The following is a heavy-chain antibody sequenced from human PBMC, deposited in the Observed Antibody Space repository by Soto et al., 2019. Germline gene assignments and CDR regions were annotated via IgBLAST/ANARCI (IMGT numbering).Heavy chain of an antibody. Sequence: RSLTCTVSGGSISSYQWSWIRQPPGKGLEWIGYINYSGNTNYNPSLKSRVTIAVDTPKNQFSLKLSSVTAADTAVYYCARDYSSSWYGSFDPWGQGTLVTVSS. CDR3: ARDYSSSWYGSFDP. CDR2: INYSGNT. J-gene: IGHJ5*02. D-gene: IGHD6-13*01. V-gene: IGHV4-59*01. CDR1: GGSISSYQ.